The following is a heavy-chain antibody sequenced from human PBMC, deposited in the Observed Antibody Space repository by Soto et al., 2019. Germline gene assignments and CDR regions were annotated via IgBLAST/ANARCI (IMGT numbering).Heavy chain of an antibody. CDR2: IYWDDDK. CDR1: GFSLSTSGVG. D-gene: IGHD2-15*01. V-gene: IGHV2-5*02. Sequence: QITLKESGPTLVNPTQTLTLTCTFSGFSLSTSGVGVGWIRQPPGKALEWLALIYWDDDKRYNPSLKSRLTITKDTSKNQVVLTMTNMDPVDTATYYCAHRRWGGYCSGGSCYTQFDYWGQGTLVTVSS. CDR3: AHRRWGGYCSGGSCYTQFDY. J-gene: IGHJ4*02.